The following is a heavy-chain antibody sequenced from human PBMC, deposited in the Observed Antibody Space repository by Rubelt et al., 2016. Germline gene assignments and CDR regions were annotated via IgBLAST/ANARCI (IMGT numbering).Heavy chain of an antibody. CDR2: SRNRANSYTT. V-gene: IGHV3-72*01. CDR3: VRGFLGXTFTFYG. J-gene: IGHJ6*01. CDR1: GFTFSDYY. D-gene: IGHD1-26*01. Sequence: EVQLVESGGGLVQPGGSLRLSCVVSGFTFSDYYMDWVRQAPGKGLEWVCRSRNRANSYTTEYAASVKGRFTISRDESKNSLYLQINSLKTEDTAVYYCVRGFLGXTFTFYG.